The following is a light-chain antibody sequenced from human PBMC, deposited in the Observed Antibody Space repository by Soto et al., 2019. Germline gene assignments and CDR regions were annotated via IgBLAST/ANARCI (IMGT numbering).Light chain of an antibody. V-gene: IGKV3-20*01. CDR2: AAS. CDR1: QSVSSSY. J-gene: IGKJ1*01. Sequence: EIVLTQSPATLSLSPGESATLSCRASQSVSSSYLAWYQQKPGQAPRLLIYAASTRATGIPDRFSGSGSGTDFTLSISRLEPEDFAVYYCQLYGTSPKPFGQGTKVDIK. CDR3: QLYGTSPKP.